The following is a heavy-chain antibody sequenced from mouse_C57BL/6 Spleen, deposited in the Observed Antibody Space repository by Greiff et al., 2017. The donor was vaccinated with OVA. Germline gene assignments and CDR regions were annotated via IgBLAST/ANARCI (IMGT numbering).Heavy chain of an antibody. CDR2: IDPSDSYT. J-gene: IGHJ2*01. CDR3: ARGGDYDVGY. D-gene: IGHD2-4*01. CDR1: GYTFTSYW. V-gene: IGHV1-69*01. Sequence: QVQLKESGAELVMPGASVKLSWKASGYTFTSYWMHWVKQRPGQGLEWIGEIDPSDSYTNYNQKFKGKSTLTVDKSSSTAYMQLSSLTCEDSAVYYCARGGDYDVGYWGQGTTLTVSS.